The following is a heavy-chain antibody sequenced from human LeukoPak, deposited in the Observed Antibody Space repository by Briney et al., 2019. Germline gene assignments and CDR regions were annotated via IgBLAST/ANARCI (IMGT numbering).Heavy chain of an antibody. V-gene: IGHV3-20*04. CDR1: GFTFDDYG. Sequence: GGSLRLSCAASGFTFDDYGMSWVRQAPGKGLEWVSGINWNGGSTGYADSVKGRFTISRDNAKNSLYLQMSSLRAEDTALYYCARVPQYSSSWYWGAFDIWGQGTMVTVSS. J-gene: IGHJ3*02. D-gene: IGHD6-13*01. CDR3: ARVPQYSSSWYWGAFDI. CDR2: INWNGGST.